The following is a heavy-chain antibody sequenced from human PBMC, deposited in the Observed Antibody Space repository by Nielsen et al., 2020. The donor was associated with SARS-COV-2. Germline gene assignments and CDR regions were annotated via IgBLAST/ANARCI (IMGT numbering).Heavy chain of an antibody. CDR3: AKPAGSSTSLGFAY. Sequence: GESLKISCAASGFTFSSYWMSWVRQAPGKGLEWVANIKQDGSEKYYVDSVKGRFTISRDNSKNTLYLQLNSLRADDTAVYYCAKPAGSSTSLGFAYWGQGTLVTVSS. CDR2: IKQDGSEK. V-gene: IGHV3-7*03. J-gene: IGHJ4*02. D-gene: IGHD2-2*01. CDR1: GFTFSSYW.